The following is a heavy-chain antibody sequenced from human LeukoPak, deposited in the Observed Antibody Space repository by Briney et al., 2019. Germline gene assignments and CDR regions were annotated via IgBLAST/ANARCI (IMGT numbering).Heavy chain of an antibody. J-gene: IGHJ6*03. CDR1: GYTFTSYG. CDR2: ISAYNGNT. D-gene: IGHD6-13*01. Sequence: ASVKVSCKASGYTFTSYGISWVRQAPGQGLEWMGWISAYNGNTNYAQKFQGRVTMTRDTSISTAYMELSRLRSDDTAVYYCARAALGYSSTWDYYYYMDVWGKGTTVTISS. CDR3: ARAALGYSSTWDYYYYMDV. V-gene: IGHV1-18*01.